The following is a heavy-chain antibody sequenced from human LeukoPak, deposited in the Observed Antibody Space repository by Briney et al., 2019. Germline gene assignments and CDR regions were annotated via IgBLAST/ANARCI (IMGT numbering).Heavy chain of an antibody. CDR3: ARDRDILTGYYITDAFDI. CDR2: ISSSSSYI. D-gene: IGHD3-9*01. J-gene: IGHJ3*02. CDR1: GFTFSSYS. Sequence: GGSPRLSCAASGFTFSSYSMNWVRQAPGKGLEWVSSISSSSSYIYYADSVKGRFTISRDNAKNSLYLQMNSLRAEDTAVYYCARDRDILTGYYITDAFDIWGQGTMVTVSS. V-gene: IGHV3-21*01.